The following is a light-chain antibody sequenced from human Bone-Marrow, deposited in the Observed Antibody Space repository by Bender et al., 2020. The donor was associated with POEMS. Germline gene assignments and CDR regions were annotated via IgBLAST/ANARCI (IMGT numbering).Light chain of an antibody. V-gene: IGLV1-44*01. Sequence: SGTSSNFGNNAANWYQHVPGTAPKLLIYSNTQRPSGVPDRFSASTSGTLASLAISGLHSDDEADYYCSSWDDSLNGWVFGGGTKLTVL. J-gene: IGLJ3*02. CDR2: SNT. CDR1: SSNFGNNA. CDR3: SSWDDSLNGWV.